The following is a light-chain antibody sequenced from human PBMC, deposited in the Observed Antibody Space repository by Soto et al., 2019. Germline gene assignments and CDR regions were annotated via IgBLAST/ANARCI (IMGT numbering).Light chain of an antibody. CDR3: QQYNSFST. CDR2: KAS. J-gene: IGKJ5*01. CDR1: QSISSW. V-gene: IGKV1-5*03. Sequence: DIQMTQSPSTLSASVGDRVTITCRASQSISSWLAWYQQKPGKAPKLLIYKASSLESGVPSRFSGSGSGTEFTLTISSLQPDDFATYYCQQYNSFSTFGQGTRREIK.